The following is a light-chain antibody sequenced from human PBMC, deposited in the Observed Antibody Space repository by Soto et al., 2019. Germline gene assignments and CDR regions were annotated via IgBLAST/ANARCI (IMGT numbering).Light chain of an antibody. Sequence: EIVFTQSPGTLSLSPGERATLSCRASESVAGHLAWYQQKPGQAPRLLIHGSSIRATGIPVRFSGSGSGTEFTLTISSLQPEDFAVYYCQQYDSWPRTVGQGTKVDI. CDR2: GSS. CDR1: ESVAGH. J-gene: IGKJ1*01. V-gene: IGKV3-15*01. CDR3: QQYDSWPRT.